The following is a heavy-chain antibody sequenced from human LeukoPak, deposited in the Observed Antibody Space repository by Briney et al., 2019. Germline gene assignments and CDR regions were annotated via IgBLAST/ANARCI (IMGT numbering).Heavy chain of an antibody. CDR2: FDPADGEP. J-gene: IGHJ4*02. V-gene: IGHV1-24*01. CDR1: GYMFAELP. Sequence: ASVKVSCKVSGYMFAELPIHWVRQTPAIGLEWMGGFDPADGEPVYAKNFKDRLTMTEDTSTETAYMELRGLGSEDTAVYYCTAGPDCSSTSCLFEFWGQGTLVTVSS. D-gene: IGHD2-2*01. CDR3: TAGPDCSSTSCLFEF.